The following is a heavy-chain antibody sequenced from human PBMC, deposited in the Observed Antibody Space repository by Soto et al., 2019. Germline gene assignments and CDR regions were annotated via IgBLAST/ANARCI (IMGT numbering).Heavy chain of an antibody. D-gene: IGHD2-15*01. CDR3: AKDWKQYWVVGIDAFDI. CDR1: GFTFSSYD. Sequence: EVQLLESGGDLVQPGGSLRLSCAASGFTFSSYDMSWVRQAPGQGLEWISTSSVSGSATHYADSVKGRFTVSRDNSKNTVYLQMSSLRAEDTALYYCAKDWKQYWVVGIDAFDIWGQGIMVTVSS. CDR2: SSVSGSAT. V-gene: IGHV3-23*01. J-gene: IGHJ3*02.